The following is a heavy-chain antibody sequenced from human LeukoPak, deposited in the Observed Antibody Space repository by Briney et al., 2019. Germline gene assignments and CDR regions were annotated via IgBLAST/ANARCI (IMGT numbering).Heavy chain of an antibody. V-gene: IGHV3-30*03. CDR3: ASPVGATRQNDAFDI. CDR2: ISYDGSNK. J-gene: IGHJ3*02. D-gene: IGHD1-26*01. CDR1: GFTFSSYG. Sequence: GSLRLSCAASGFTFSSYGMHWVRQAPGKGLEWVAVISYDGSNKYYADSVKGRFTISRDNSKNTLYLQMNSLRAEDTAVYYCASPVGATRQNDAFDIWGQGTMVTVSS.